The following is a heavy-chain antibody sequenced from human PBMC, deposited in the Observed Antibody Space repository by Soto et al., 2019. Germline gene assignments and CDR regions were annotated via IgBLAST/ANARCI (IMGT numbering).Heavy chain of an antibody. CDR2: ISYDGSYK. V-gene: IGHV3-30*18. CDR3: AKGQHCRSTSCYFYYYGVDV. Sequence: QVQLVESGGGVVQPGRSLRLSCAASGFTFSTYGMHWVRQAPGKGLEWVAVISYDGSYKYYADSVKGRLIISRDNSKNKLYLQMNSLRAEDTAVYYCAKGQHCRSTSCYFYYYGVDVWGQGTTVAVSS. CDR1: GFTFSTYG. J-gene: IGHJ6*02. D-gene: IGHD2-2*01.